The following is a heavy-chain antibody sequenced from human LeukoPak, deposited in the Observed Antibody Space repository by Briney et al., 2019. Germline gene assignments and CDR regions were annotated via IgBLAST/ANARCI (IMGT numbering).Heavy chain of an antibody. Sequence: GSLRLSCAASEFTFSTYSMNWVRQPPGKGLEGIGEINHSGSTNYNPSLKSRITISVDTSKNQFSLKLSSVTAADTAVYYCAVRALGWFDPWGQGTLVTVSS. CDR1: EFTFSTYS. CDR3: AVRALGWFDP. D-gene: IGHD3-10*01. J-gene: IGHJ5*02. CDR2: INHSGST. V-gene: IGHV4-34*08.